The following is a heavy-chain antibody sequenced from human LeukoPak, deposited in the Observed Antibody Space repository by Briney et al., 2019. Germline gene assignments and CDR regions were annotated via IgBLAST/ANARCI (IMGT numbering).Heavy chain of an antibody. V-gene: IGHV4-34*01. CDR3: ARSFDWANFDY. CDR1: GGSFSGYY. Sequence: SETLSLTCAVYGGSFSGYYWSWIRQPPGKGLEWIGSIYYSGSTYYNPSLKSRVTISVDTSKNQFSLKLSSVTAADTAVYYCARSFDWANFDYWGQGTLVTVSS. CDR2: IYYSGST. D-gene: IGHD3-9*01. J-gene: IGHJ4*02.